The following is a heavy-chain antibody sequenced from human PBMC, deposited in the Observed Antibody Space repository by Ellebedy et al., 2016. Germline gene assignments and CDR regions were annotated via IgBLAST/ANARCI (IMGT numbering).Heavy chain of an antibody. D-gene: IGHD3-10*01. V-gene: IGHV1-46*01. CDR3: ARGRVPAALTRTMVRGPFDY. CDR2: INPSGGST. CDR1: GYTFTSYY. J-gene: IGHJ4*02. Sequence: ASVKVSXXASGYTFTSYYMHWVRQAPGQGLEWMGIINPSGGSTSYAQKFQGRVTMTRDTSTSTVYMELSSLRSEDTAVYYCARGRVPAALTRTMVRGPFDYWGQGTLVTVSS.